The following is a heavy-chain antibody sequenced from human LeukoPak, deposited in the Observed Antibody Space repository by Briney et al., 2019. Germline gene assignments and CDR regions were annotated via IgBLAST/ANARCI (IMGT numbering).Heavy chain of an antibody. Sequence: GGSLRLSCAASGFTLSSYAMSWVRQAPGKGLEWVSAISGSGGSTYYADSVKGRFTISRDNSKNTLYLQMNSLRAEDTAVYYCAKGGGFLFILEEAFDIWGQGTMVTVSS. D-gene: IGHD3-16*01. CDR3: AKGGGFLFILEEAFDI. CDR2: ISGSGGST. CDR1: GFTLSSYA. V-gene: IGHV3-23*01. J-gene: IGHJ3*02.